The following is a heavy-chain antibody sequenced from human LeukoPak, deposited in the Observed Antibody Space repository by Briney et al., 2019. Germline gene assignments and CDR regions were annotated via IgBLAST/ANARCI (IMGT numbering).Heavy chain of an antibody. CDR2: IYYSGST. Sequence: PSETLSLTCTVSGGSISSYYWSWIRQPPGKGLEWIGYIYYSGSTNYNPSLKSRVTISVDTSKNQFSLKLSSVTAADTAVYCCARNTGKAVTFDYWGQGTLVTVSS. CDR3: ARNTGKAVTFDY. CDR1: GGSISSYY. J-gene: IGHJ4*02. V-gene: IGHV4-59*01. D-gene: IGHD6-19*01.